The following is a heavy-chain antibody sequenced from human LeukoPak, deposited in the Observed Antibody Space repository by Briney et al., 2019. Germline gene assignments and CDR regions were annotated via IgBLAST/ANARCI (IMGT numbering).Heavy chain of an antibody. CDR1: GFTFSSYA. CDR2: ISGSGGST. V-gene: IGHV3-23*01. CDR3: TRMGLTATPEDLDY. J-gene: IGHJ4*02. Sequence: GGSLRLSCAASGFTFSSYAMSWVRQAPGKGLEWVSAISGSGGSTYYADSVKGRFTISRDNSKNTLYLQMNSLRVEDTALYYCTRMGLTATPEDLDYWGQGTLVTVPS. D-gene: IGHD6-25*01.